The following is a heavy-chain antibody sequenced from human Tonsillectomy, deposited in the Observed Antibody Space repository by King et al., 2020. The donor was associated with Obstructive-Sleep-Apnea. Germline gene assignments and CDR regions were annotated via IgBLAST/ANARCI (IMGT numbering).Heavy chain of an antibody. CDR2: MNPNSGNT. Sequence: QLVQSGAEVKKPGASVKVSCKASGYTFTSYDINWVRQAAGQGLEWMGWMNPNSGNTGYAQKFQGRVTMSRNTSISTAFMELSGLTSEDTAVYYCARGRYWLGYNWFDPWGQGTLVTVSS. CDR3: ARGRYWLGYNWFDP. V-gene: IGHV1-8*01. D-gene: IGHD2-8*02. CDR1: GYTFTSYD. J-gene: IGHJ5*02.